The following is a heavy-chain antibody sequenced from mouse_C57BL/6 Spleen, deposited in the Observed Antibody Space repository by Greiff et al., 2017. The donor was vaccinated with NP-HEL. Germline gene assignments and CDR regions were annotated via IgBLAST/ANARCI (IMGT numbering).Heavy chain of an antibody. V-gene: IGHV1-50*01. CDR2: IDPSDSYT. J-gene: IGHJ1*03. CDR3: ARAGEDV. CDR1: GYTFTSYW. Sequence: VQLQQPGAELVKPGASVKLSCKASGYTFTSYWMQWVKQRPGQGLEWIGEIDPSDSYTNYNQKFKGKATLTVDTSSSTAYMQLSSLTSEDSAVYYCARAGEDVWGTGTTVTVSS.